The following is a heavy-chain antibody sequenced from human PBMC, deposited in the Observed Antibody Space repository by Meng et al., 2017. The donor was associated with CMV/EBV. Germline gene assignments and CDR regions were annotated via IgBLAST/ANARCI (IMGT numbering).Heavy chain of an antibody. CDR3: ARPSYCSGGSCYSPFDY. J-gene: IGHJ4*02. D-gene: IGHD2-15*01. V-gene: IGHV3-21*01. Sequence: GESLKISCAASGFTFSSYSMNGVRQAPGKGLEWVSSISSSSSYIYYADSVKGRFTISRDNAKNSLYLQMNSLRAEDTAVYYCARPSYCSGGSCYSPFDYWGQGTLVTVSS. CDR2: ISSSSSYI. CDR1: GFTFSSYS.